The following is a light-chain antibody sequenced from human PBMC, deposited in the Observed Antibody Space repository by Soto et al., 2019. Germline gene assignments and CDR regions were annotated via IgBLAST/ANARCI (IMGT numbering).Light chain of an antibody. CDR3: QQYGTSPPT. V-gene: IGKV3-20*01. CDR2: GAS. CDR1: QSVSSNF. Sequence: EIVLTQSPGTLSLSPGERATLSCKASQSVSSNFLAWYQRKPGQAPRLLIYGASYRATDIPYRFSSSGSGTDFTLTITRLEPEDCAVYYCQQYGTSPPTFGQGTKVEI. J-gene: IGKJ1*01.